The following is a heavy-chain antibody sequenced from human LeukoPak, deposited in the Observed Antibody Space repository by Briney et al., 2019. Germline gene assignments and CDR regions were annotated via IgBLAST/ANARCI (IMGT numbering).Heavy chain of an antibody. CDR1: GDSISSYY. Sequence: SETLSLTCTVSGDSISSYYWSWIRQPPGKGLEWIGYISYSGSTNYNPSLQSRVTISVGTSKNQFSLRLTSVTAADTAVYYCASPSPGFDPWGQGTLVTVSS. CDR3: ASPSPGFDP. CDR2: ISYSGST. V-gene: IGHV4-59*12. J-gene: IGHJ5*02.